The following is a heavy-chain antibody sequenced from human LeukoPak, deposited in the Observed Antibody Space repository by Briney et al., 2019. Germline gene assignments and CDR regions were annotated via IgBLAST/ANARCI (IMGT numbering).Heavy chain of an antibody. J-gene: IGHJ4*02. D-gene: IGHD5-18*01. CDR3: ARDQALAMVYY. CDR1: GCTFSSYA. V-gene: IGHV1-69*04. Sequence: ASVKVSCKASGCTFSSYAISWVRQAPGQGLEWMGRIIPILGIANYAQKFQGRVTITADKSTSTAYMELSSLRSEDTAVYYCARDQALAMVYYWGQGTLVTVSS. CDR2: IIPILGIA.